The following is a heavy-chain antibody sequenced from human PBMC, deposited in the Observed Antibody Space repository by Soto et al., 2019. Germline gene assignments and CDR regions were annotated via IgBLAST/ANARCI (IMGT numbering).Heavy chain of an antibody. CDR3: ARDAGYCNSVSCYPYNMDV. CDR2: IYYSGNT. Sequence: SETLSLTCTVSGESISSGDHYWSWVRQSPGEGLEWIGFIYYSGNTYYNPSLKSRVSMSVDTSNNQFSLKLNSVTAADTAVYYCARDAGYCNSVSCYPYNMDVWGQGTTVPVSS. V-gene: IGHV4-30-4*01. CDR1: GESISSGDHY. J-gene: IGHJ6*02. D-gene: IGHD2-15*01.